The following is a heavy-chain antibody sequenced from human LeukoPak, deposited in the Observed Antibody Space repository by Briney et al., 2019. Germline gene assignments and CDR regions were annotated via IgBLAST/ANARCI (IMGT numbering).Heavy chain of an antibody. D-gene: IGHD3-3*01. V-gene: IGHV3-23*01. J-gene: IGHJ6*03. Sequence: GGSLRLSCAASGFTFSSYGMNWVRQAPGKGLAWVSAISGSGGNTYYADSVKGRFTISRDNSKNTLYLQMNSLRAEDTAVYYCAKGGGITIFGVVKARDPSYYYYMDVWGKGTTVTVSS. CDR1: GFTFSSYG. CDR2: ISGSGGNT. CDR3: AKGGGITIFGVVKARDPSYYYYMDV.